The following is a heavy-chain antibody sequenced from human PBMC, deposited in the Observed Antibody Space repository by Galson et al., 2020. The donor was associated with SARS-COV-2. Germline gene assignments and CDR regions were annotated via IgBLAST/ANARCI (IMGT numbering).Heavy chain of an antibody. CDR2: IYYSGST. V-gene: IGHV4-59*08. J-gene: IGHJ5*01. CDR1: GGSISSYY. D-gene: IGHD3-3*01. CDR3: ARHEVNTVGGIVIIPGWIEP. Sequence: ETSETLSLTCTVSGGSISSYYWSWIRQPPGKGLEWIGYIYYSGSTNYNPSLKSRVTISVDTSKNQFSLKLSSVTAADTAVYYCARHEVNTVGGIVIIPGWIEPWGQGTLVTVTS.